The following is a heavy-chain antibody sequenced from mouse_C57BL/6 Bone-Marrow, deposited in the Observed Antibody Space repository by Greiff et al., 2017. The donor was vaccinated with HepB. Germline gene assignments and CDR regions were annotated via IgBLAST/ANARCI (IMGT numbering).Heavy chain of an antibody. Sequence: QVQLKQSGAELMKPGASVKLSCKATGYTFTGYWIEWVKQRPGHGLEWIGEILPGSGSTNYNEKFKGKATLTADTSSNTAYMQLSSLTTEDSAIYYCARRNTSYYFDYWGQGTSLTVSS. CDR2: ILPGSGST. CDR1: GYTFTGYW. V-gene: IGHV1-9*01. CDR3: ARRNTSYYFDY. D-gene: IGHD5-2*01. J-gene: IGHJ2*02.